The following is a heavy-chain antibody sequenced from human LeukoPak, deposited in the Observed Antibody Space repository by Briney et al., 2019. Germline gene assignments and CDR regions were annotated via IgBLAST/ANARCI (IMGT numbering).Heavy chain of an antibody. CDR2: ISYDGSNK. V-gene: IGHV3-30*04. CDR1: GYTFSSYA. Sequence: PGGSLRLSCAASGYTFSSYAMHRVRQAPGKGLEWVAVISYDGSNKYYADSVKGRFTISRDSSKNTLYLQMNSLRAEDTAVYYCARAGITMVRGVTSSIDYWGQGTLVTVSS. J-gene: IGHJ4*02. D-gene: IGHD3-10*01. CDR3: ARAGITMVRGVTSSIDY.